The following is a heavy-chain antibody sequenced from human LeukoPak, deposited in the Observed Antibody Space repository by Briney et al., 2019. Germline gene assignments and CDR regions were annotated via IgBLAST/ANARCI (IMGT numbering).Heavy chain of an antibody. V-gene: IGHV3-53*01. Sequence: GGSLRLSCAASGFTVSTNYMTWVRQAQGKGLEWVSVIYSGGSTYYADPVRGRFTISRDNSKNTLYLQMNSLRAEDTAVYYCTRVLVVDSSGYYGYYFDYWGQGTLVTVSS. J-gene: IGHJ4*02. CDR2: IYSGGST. D-gene: IGHD3-22*01. CDR3: TRVLVVDSSGYYGYYFDY. CDR1: GFTVSTNY.